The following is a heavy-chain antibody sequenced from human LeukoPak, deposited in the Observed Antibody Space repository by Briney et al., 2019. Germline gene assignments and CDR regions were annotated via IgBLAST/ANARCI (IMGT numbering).Heavy chain of an antibody. D-gene: IGHD5-12*01. CDR1: GYTFTSYA. Sequence: GASVTVSCKASGYTFTSYAMHWVRQAPGQRLEWMGWINAGNGNTKYSQKFQGRVTITRDTSASTAYMELSSLRPEDTAVYYCARDQRGYDNYYYYYGMDVWGQGTTVTVSS. V-gene: IGHV1-3*01. CDR2: INAGNGNT. CDR3: ARDQRGYDNYYYYYGMDV. J-gene: IGHJ6*02.